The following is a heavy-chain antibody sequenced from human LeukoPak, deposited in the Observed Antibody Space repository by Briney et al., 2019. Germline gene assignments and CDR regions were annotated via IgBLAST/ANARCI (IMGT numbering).Heavy chain of an antibody. Sequence: GGSLRLSCAASGFTFSSYAMSWVRQAPGKGLEWVSAISNDGGGTQYADFVEGRFTISRDNSKNTLFLQMSSLRAEDTALYYCAKGSSGYFANLWGQGTLVTVSS. CDR3: AKGSSGYFANL. J-gene: IGHJ5*02. CDR2: ISNDGGGT. D-gene: IGHD3-22*01. CDR1: GFTFSSYA. V-gene: IGHV3-23*01.